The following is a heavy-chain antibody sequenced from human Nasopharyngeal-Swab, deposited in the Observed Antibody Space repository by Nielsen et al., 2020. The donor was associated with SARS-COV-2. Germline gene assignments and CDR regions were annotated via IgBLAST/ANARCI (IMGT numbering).Heavy chain of an antibody. CDR2: INYRGNT. J-gene: IGHJ6*02. CDR3: ARGSTMNGYYGMDV. D-gene: IGHD3-22*01. V-gene: IGHV4-39*07. Sequence: GSLRLSCTVSGGSISSSNYYWDWIHQTPGKGLEWIGDINYRGNTNYSPSLKSRVTISVDTSKTQFSLKLSSVTAADTAVYYCARGSTMNGYYGMDVWGQGTTVTVSS. CDR1: GGSISSSNYY.